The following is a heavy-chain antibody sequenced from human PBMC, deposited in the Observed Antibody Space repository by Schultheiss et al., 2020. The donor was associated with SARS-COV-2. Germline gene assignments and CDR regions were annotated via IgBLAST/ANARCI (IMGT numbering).Heavy chain of an antibody. V-gene: IGHV4-30-2*01. Sequence: SETLSLTCAVSGGSISSGGYSWSWIRQPPGKGLEWIGYIYHSGSTYYNPSLKSRVTISVDRSKNQFSLKMTSVTAADTAVYYCARTYYDFWSGYYIRVSSGMDVWGQGTTVTVSS. CDR3: ARTYYDFWSGYYIRVSSGMDV. CDR1: GGSISSGGYS. CDR2: IYHSGST. J-gene: IGHJ6*02. D-gene: IGHD3-3*01.